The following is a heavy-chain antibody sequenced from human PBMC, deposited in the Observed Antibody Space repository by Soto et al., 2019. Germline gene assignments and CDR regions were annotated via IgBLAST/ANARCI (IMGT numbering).Heavy chain of an antibody. D-gene: IGHD2-15*01. Sequence: QPPGKGLEWIGYIYYSGSTNYNPSLKSRVTISVDTSKNQFSLKLSSVTAADTAVYYCARVVASTRDFDYWGHGTLVTVSS. J-gene: IGHJ4*01. CDR2: IYYSGST. CDR3: ARVVASTRDFDY. V-gene: IGHV4-59*01.